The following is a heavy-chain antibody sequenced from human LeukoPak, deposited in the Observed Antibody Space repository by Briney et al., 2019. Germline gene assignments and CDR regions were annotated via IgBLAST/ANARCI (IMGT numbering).Heavy chain of an antibody. CDR3: ASRGYSGGWYPY. J-gene: IGHJ4*02. V-gene: IGHV4-59*01. Sequence: SETLSLTCTVSGGSISSYYWSWIRQPPGKGLEWIGYIYYSGSTNYNPSLKSRVTISVDTSKNQFSLKLSSVTAADTAVYYCASRGYSGGWYPYWGQGTLVTVSS. CDR2: IYYSGST. D-gene: IGHD6-19*01. CDR1: GGSISSYY.